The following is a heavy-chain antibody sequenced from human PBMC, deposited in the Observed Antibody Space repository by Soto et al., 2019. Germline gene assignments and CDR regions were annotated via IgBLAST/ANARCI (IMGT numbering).Heavy chain of an antibody. CDR3: TRDLNGGNPFDY. CDR1: GYTLTNYA. J-gene: IGHJ4*02. D-gene: IGHD2-8*01. Sequence: QVQLVQSVAELKKPGASVRVSCKASGYTLTNYAIHWVRQAAGQRLEWLAWIDPGSGNPTYSQKFQGRTTLSRDNSASTFYMDLSSLTSEDTAVYFCTRDLNGGNPFDYWGQGTLVTVSS. CDR2: IDPGSGNP. V-gene: IGHV1-3*01.